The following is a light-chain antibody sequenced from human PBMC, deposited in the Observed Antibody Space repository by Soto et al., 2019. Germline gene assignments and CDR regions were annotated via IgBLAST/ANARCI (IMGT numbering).Light chain of an antibody. V-gene: IGKV3-20*01. Sequence: EIVLTQSPGTLSLSPGERATLSCRASQSISSNYLAWYQQKPGQAPRLLIYGASSRATGIPDRFSGSGSGTTFTLTISRLEPEDFAVYCCQRYGRSPPITFGQGTRLEIK. J-gene: IGKJ5*01. CDR3: QRYGRSPPIT. CDR1: QSISSNY. CDR2: GAS.